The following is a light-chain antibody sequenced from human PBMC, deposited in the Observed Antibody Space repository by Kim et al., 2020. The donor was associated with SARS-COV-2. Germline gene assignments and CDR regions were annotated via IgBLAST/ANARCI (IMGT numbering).Light chain of an antibody. CDR3: NSRDSSGNHV. CDR2: GKN. V-gene: IGLV3-19*01. J-gene: IGLJ3*02. Sequence: SSELTQDPAVSVALGQTVRITCQGDSLRSYYASWYQQKPGQAPVLVIYGKNNRPSGIPDRFSGSGSGNTASLTITGAQAEDEAGYYCNSRDSSGNHVFGGGTQLTVL. CDR1: SLRSYY.